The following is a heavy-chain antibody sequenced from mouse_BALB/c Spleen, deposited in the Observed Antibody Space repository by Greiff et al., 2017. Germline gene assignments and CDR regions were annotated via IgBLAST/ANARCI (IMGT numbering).Heavy chain of an antibody. Sequence: VKLVESGPGLVAPSQSLSITCTVSGFSLTSYGVHWVRQPPGKGLEWLGVIWAGGSTNYNSALMSRLSISKDNSKSQVFVKMNSLQTDDTAMYYCAREMITYAMDYWGQGTSDTVSS. CDR2: IWAGGST. CDR1: GFSLTSYG. J-gene: IGHJ4*01. V-gene: IGHV2-9*02. CDR3: AREMITYAMDY. D-gene: IGHD2-4*01.